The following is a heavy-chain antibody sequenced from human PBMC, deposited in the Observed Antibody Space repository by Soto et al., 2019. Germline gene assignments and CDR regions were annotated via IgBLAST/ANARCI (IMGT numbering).Heavy chain of an antibody. Sequence: VQLVESGGGLIQPGGSLRLSCATSGFSVKGNYVGWVRQPSGKGLEWVSVVFSGGATYYADSVKGRFTISRDFSNNILSLQMNSLRAEDTANYYCAGAYTYNYAFDYWGQGTLVTVSS. CDR2: VFSGGAT. CDR3: AGAYTYNYAFDY. CDR1: GFSVKGNY. V-gene: IGHV3-53*01. J-gene: IGHJ4*02. D-gene: IGHD3-16*01.